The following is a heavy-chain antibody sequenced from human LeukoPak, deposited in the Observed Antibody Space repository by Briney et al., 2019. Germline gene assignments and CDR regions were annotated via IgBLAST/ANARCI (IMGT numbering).Heavy chain of an antibody. D-gene: IGHD3-22*01. Sequence: GGSLRLSCAASGFTFSNYWMTWVRQAPGKGLEWVSSISSSSSYIYYADSVKGRFTISRDNAKNSLYLQMNSLRAEDTAVYYCARDPYYYDSSGDAFDIWGQGTMVTVSS. V-gene: IGHV3-21*01. CDR2: ISSSSSYI. CDR1: GFTFSNYW. J-gene: IGHJ3*02. CDR3: ARDPYYYDSSGDAFDI.